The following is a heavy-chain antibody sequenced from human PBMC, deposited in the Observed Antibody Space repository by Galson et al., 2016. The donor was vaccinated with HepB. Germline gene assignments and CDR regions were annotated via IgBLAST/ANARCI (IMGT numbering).Heavy chain of an antibody. Sequence: SVKVSCKASGYTFASYYIHWVRQAPGQGLEWMGLLNPSGGSTTYAQTLQGRVTLTGDTSTSTVYMELSSLRSEDTAVFYCARGIGTFGARGGIDHWGQGTLVTVSS. CDR3: ARGIGTFGARGGIDH. CDR1: GYTFASYY. J-gene: IGHJ4*02. V-gene: IGHV1-46*01. D-gene: IGHD3-10*01. CDR2: LNPSGGST.